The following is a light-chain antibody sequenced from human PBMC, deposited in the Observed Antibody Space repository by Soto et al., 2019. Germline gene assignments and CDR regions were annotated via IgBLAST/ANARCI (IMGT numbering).Light chain of an antibody. J-gene: IGKJ1*01. V-gene: IGKV3-15*01. Sequence: EIVMTQSPATLSVSPGERATLYCRASQSVRGNLAWYRQRPGQAPILLIYDASMRATGIPARFGGSGSGREFTLTISSLQSEDFAVYYCQQYNNWPPWTFGQGTKVDIK. CDR3: QQYNNWPPWT. CDR2: DAS. CDR1: QSVRGN.